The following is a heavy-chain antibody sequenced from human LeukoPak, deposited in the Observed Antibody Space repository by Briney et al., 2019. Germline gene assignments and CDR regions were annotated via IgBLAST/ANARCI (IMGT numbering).Heavy chain of an antibody. D-gene: IGHD6-13*01. CDR1: GFIVSSNY. CDR2: IYSGGDR. V-gene: IGHV3-66*01. Sequence: GGSLRLSRAASGFIVSSNYMSWVRQAPGKGLEWVSVIYSGGDRYYAASVKGRFAISRDNSKNTLYLQMNSLRAEDTAVYYCAREIDQRQLAYFDFWGQGTLVTVSS. CDR3: AREIDQRQLAYFDF. J-gene: IGHJ4*02.